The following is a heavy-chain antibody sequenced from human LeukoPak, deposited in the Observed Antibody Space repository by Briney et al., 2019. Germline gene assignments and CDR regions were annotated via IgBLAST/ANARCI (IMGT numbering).Heavy chain of an antibody. CDR3: ARDHPLVWFGEGNDSYYYYGMDV. V-gene: IGHV3-48*04. J-gene: IGHJ6*02. D-gene: IGHD3-10*01. CDR2: ISSSSSTI. Sequence: GGSLRLSCAASGFTFSSYSMNWVRQAPGKGLEWVSYISSSSSTIYYADSVKGRFTISRDNAKNSLYLQMNSLRAEDTAVYYCARDHPLVWFGEGNDSYYYYGMDVWGQGTTVTVSS. CDR1: GFTFSSYS.